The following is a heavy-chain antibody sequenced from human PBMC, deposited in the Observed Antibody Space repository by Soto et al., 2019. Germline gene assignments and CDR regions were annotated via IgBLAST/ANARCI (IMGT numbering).Heavy chain of an antibody. D-gene: IGHD2-15*01. CDR3: TTGEGCSGGSCYSESVGMTSLAPRRPEYFQH. CDR1: GFTFSNAW. V-gene: IGHV3-15*01. J-gene: IGHJ1*01. CDR2: IKSKTDGGTT. Sequence: GGSLRLSCAASGFTFSNAWMSWVRQAPGKGLEWVGRIKSKTDGGTTDYAAPVKGRFTISRDDSKNTLYLQMNSLKTEDTAVYYCTTGEGCSGGSCYSESVGMTSLAPRRPEYFQHWGQGTLVTVSS.